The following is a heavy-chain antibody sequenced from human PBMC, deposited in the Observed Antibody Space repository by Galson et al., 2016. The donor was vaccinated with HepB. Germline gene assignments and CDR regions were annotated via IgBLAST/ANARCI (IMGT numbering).Heavy chain of an antibody. D-gene: IGHD5-24*01. J-gene: IGHJ4*02. V-gene: IGHV6-1*01. CDR2: IYYRSKWYS. Sequence: CAISGDSVSSNSYAWNWIRQSASRGLEWLGRIYYRSKWYSDYAVSVQSRISINPDTSKNQFSLQLNSVTPEDTAVYYCARGWLQYGRLGYWGQGTPVTVSS. CDR3: ARGWLQYGRLGY. CDR1: GDSVSSNSYA.